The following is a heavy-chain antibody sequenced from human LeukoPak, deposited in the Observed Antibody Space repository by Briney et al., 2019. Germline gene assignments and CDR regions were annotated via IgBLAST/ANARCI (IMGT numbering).Heavy chain of an antibody. Sequence: ASVKVSCKASKYTFIGYYMHWVRQAPGQGLEWMGWINPNSGGTKYAQKFQGRVTMTSDTSISTVYMELSRLRSDDTALYYCARAGAFAWFGELFRYYYYMDVWGKGTTVTVSS. CDR3: ARAGAFAWFGELFRYYYYMDV. CDR2: INPNSGGT. J-gene: IGHJ6*03. D-gene: IGHD3-10*01. CDR1: KYTFIGYY. V-gene: IGHV1-2*02.